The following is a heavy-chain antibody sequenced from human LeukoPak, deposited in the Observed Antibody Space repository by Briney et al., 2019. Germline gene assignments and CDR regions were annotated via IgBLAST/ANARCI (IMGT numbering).Heavy chain of an antibody. CDR3: EKSDGNYYDSSPPYYYYGMDV. CDR1: GGSVSSGSYY. CDR2: IYYSGST. D-gene: IGHD3-22*01. Sequence: ASETLSLTCTVSGGSVSSGSYYWSWIRQPPGKGLEWIGYIYYSGSTNYNPSLKSRVTISVDTSKDQFSLKLSSVTAADTAVYYCEKSDGNYYDSSPPYYYYGMDVWGQGTTVTVSS. V-gene: IGHV4-61*01. J-gene: IGHJ6*02.